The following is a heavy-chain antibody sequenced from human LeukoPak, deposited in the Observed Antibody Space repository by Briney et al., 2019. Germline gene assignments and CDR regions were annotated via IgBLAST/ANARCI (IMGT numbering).Heavy chain of an antibody. CDR1: GFTFSSYG. Sequence: GGSLRLSCAASGFTFSSYGMHWVRQAPGKGLEWVAVIWYDGSNKYYVDSVKGRFTISRDNAKNSLYLQIDSLRVEDTATYYCARWRGSTSERSDYWGQGTLVTVSS. CDR2: IWYDGSNK. V-gene: IGHV3-33*01. J-gene: IGHJ4*02. D-gene: IGHD2-2*01. CDR3: ARWRGSTSERSDY.